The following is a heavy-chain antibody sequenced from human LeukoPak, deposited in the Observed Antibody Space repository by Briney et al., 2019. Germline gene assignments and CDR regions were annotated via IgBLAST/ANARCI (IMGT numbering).Heavy chain of an antibody. Sequence: PSETLSLTCAVYGGSFSGYYWSWIRQPPGKGLEWIGEINHSGSTNYNPSLKSRVTISVDTSKNQFSLKLSSVTAADTAVYYCARVTTVAGTLFYSYYMDVWGKGTTVTVSS. CDR1: GGSFSGYY. CDR3: ARVTTVAGTLFYSYYMDV. CDR2: INHSGST. V-gene: IGHV4-34*01. J-gene: IGHJ6*03. D-gene: IGHD6-19*01.